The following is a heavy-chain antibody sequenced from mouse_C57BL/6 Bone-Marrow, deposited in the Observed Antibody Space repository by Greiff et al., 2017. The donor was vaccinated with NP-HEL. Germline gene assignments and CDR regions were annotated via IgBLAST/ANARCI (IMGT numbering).Heavy chain of an antibody. D-gene: IGHD2-1*01. CDR3: ARGEYGNYVLFDY. Sequence: QVQLQQPGAELVRPGTSMKLSCKASGYTFTSYWMHWVKQRPGQGLEWIGVIDPSDSYTNYNQKFKGKATLTVDTSSSTAYMQLSSLTSEDSAVYYCARGEYGNYVLFDYWGQGTTLTVSS. V-gene: IGHV1-59*01. CDR2: IDPSDSYT. J-gene: IGHJ2*01. CDR1: GYTFTSYW.